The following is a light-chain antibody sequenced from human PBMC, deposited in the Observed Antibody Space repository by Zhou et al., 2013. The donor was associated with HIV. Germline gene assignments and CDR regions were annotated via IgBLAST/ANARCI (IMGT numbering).Light chain of an antibody. Sequence: EIVLTQSPGTLSLSPGERATLSCRASQYMDVNYLAWYQQRPGQAPRLLIYGTSTRATGIPDRFSGSGSGTDFTLTISRLEPEDFAVYYCQQYGSSPPYTFGQGTKVEIK. CDR1: QYMDVNY. CDR2: GTS. V-gene: IGKV3-20*01. CDR3: QQYGSSPPYT. J-gene: IGKJ2*01.